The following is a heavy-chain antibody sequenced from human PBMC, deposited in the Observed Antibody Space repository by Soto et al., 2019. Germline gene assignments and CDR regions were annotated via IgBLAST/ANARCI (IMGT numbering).Heavy chain of an antibody. CDR3: ARGGSKITFGGVIVPGDY. CDR2: ISYDGSNK. CDR1: GFTFSSYA. J-gene: IGHJ4*02. Sequence: QVQLVESGGGVVQPGRSLRLSCAASGFTFSSYAMHWVRQAPGKGLEWVAVISYDGSNKYYADSVKGRFTISRDNSKNTLYLQMNSLRDEDTAVYYCARGGSKITFGGVIVPGDYWGQGTLVTVSS. V-gene: IGHV3-30-3*01. D-gene: IGHD3-16*02.